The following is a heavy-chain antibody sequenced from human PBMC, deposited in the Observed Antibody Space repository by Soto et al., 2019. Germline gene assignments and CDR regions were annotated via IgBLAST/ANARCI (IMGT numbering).Heavy chain of an antibody. CDR3: ARHRPAAEYCSGGSCYDGRFDP. J-gene: IGHJ5*02. D-gene: IGHD2-15*01. V-gene: IGHV4-39*01. Sequence: SETLSLTCTVSGGSISSSSYYWGWIRQPPGKGLEWIGSIYYSGSTYYNPSLKSRVTISVDTSKNQFSLKLSSVTAADTAVYYCARHRPAAEYCSGGSCYDGRFDPWGQGTLVTVSS. CDR1: GGSISSSSYY. CDR2: IYYSGST.